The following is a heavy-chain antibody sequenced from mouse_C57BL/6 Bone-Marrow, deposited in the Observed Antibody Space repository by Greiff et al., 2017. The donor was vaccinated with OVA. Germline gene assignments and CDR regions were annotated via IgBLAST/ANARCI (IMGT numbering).Heavy chain of an antibody. Sequence: VQLQQSGPELVKPGASVKISCKASGYSFTSYYIHWVKQRPGQGLEWIGWIYPGSGNTKYNEKFKGKATLKEDTSSSTAYMQLSSLTSEDSAVYYCARLYDGYLYYAMDYWGQGTSVTVSS. J-gene: IGHJ4*01. D-gene: IGHD2-3*01. CDR2: IYPGSGNT. CDR3: ARLYDGYLYYAMDY. V-gene: IGHV1-66*01. CDR1: GYSFTSYY.